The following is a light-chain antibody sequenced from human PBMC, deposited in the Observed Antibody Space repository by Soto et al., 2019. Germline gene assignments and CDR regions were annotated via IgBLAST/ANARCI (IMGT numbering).Light chain of an antibody. J-gene: IGKJ1*01. CDR2: GAS. Sequence: EIVMTQSPGTLSVSPGERATLSCRASKSVSGNLAWYQQKPGQAPRILIYGASTRATGIPARFSGSGSGTEFTLTISSLQSEDFAVYYCQQYNNWPRTFGQGTKVEIK. V-gene: IGKV3-15*01. CDR3: QQYNNWPRT. CDR1: KSVSGN.